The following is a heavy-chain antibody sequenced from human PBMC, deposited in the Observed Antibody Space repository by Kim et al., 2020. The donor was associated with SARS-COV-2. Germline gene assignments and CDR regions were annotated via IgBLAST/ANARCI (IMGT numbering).Heavy chain of an antibody. J-gene: IGHJ3*01. V-gene: IGHV5-51*01. CDR1: GYTFATYW. CDR2: ISPGDSET. Sequence: GESLKISCQGSGYTFATYWIAWVRQMPGKGLEWMGIISPGDSETRYSPSFQGQVTISADTSISTAYLQWSSLKASDTAMHYCARRGGYSREFVFDFWGQGTMVTVSS. D-gene: IGHD3-10*01. CDR3: ARRGGYSREFVFDF.